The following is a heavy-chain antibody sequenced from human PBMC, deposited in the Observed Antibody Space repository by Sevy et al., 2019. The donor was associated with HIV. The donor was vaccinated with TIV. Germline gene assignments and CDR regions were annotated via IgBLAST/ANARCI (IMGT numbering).Heavy chain of an antibody. CDR3: ARLFVWGMAARPPSDFDY. CDR1: GYSISSGYY. CDR2: IYHSGST. V-gene: IGHV4-38-2*01. Sequence: SETLSLTCAVSGYSISSGYYWGWIRQPPGKGLEWIGSIYHSGSTYYNPSLKSRVTISVDTSKNQFSLKLSSVTAADTAVYYCARLFVWGMAARPPSDFDYWGQGTLVTVSS. J-gene: IGHJ4*02. D-gene: IGHD3-16*01.